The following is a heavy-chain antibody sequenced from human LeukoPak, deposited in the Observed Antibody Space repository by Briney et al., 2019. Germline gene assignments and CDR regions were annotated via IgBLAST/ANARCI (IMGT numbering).Heavy chain of an antibody. CDR2: INHSGST. Sequence: PSETLSLTCAVYGGSFSGYYWSWNRQPPGKGLEWIGEINHSGSTNYNPSLKSRVTISVDTSKNQFSLKLSSVTAADTAVYYCAGYYYDSSGYYGNAFDIWGQGTMVTVSS. J-gene: IGHJ3*02. V-gene: IGHV4-34*01. CDR3: AGYYYDSSGYYGNAFDI. D-gene: IGHD3-22*01. CDR1: GGSFSGYY.